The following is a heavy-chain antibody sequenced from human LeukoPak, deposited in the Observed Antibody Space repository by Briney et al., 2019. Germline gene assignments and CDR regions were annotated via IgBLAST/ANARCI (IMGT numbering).Heavy chain of an antibody. V-gene: IGHV3-48*02. CDR1: GFTFSFYS. J-gene: IGHJ3*02. CDR2: ISSSDNTI. CDR3: ARIDAFDI. Sequence: PGGSLRLSCAASGFTFSFYSMNWVRQAPGKGLEWVSYISSSDNTIHYADSVKGRFTISRDNAKNSLYLEMNSLRDEDTAVYYCARIDAFDIWGQGTMVTVSS.